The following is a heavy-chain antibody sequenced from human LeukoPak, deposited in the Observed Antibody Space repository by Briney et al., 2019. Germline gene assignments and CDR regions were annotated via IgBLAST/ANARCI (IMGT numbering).Heavy chain of an antibody. J-gene: IGHJ5*02. CDR2: INHSGST. V-gene: IGHV4-34*01. CDR3: ARGFYRSGWYPGYNWFDP. CDR1: GGSFSGYY. Sequence: SSETLSLTXAVYGGSFSGYYWSWISQPPGKGLEWIGEINHSGSTNYNPSLKSRVTISVDTSKNQFSLKLSSVTAADTAVYYCARGFYRSGWYPGYNWFDPWGQGTLVTVSS. D-gene: IGHD6-19*01.